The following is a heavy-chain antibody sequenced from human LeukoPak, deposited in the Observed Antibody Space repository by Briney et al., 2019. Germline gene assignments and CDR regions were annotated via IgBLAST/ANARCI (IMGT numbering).Heavy chain of an antibody. D-gene: IGHD3-9*01. CDR2: IIPIFGTA. Sequence: ASVKVSCKASGGTFSSYAISWVRQAPGQGLEWMGRIIPIFGTANYAQKLQGRVTMTTDTSTSTAYMELRSLRSDDTAVYYCARVADYDILTGYSHAFDIWGQGTMVTVSS. V-gene: IGHV1-69*05. J-gene: IGHJ3*02. CDR1: GGTFSSYA. CDR3: ARVADYDILTGYSHAFDI.